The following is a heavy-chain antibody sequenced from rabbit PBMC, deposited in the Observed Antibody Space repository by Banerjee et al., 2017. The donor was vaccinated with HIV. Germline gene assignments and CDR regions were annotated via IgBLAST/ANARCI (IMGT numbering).Heavy chain of an antibody. CDR1: GFSFSSTYCY. J-gene: IGHJ4*01. CDR2: IYTGSGNT. V-gene: IGHV1S45*01. D-gene: IGHD4-2*01. CDR3: ARDLFAGSGSNDL. Sequence: QEQLVESGGGLVQPEGSLTLTCTASGFSFSSTYCYMCWVRQAPGKGLELIACIYTGSGNTYYASWAKGRFTISKTSSTTVTLQMTSLTAADTATYFCARDLFAGSGSNDLWGPGTLVTVS.